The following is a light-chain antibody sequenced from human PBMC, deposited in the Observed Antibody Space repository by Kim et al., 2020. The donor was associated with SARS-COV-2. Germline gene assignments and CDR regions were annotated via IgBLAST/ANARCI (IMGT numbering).Light chain of an antibody. J-gene: IGKJ1*01. CDR3: QQSYSTPPT. V-gene: IGKV1-39*01. CDR2: AAS. Sequence: ATVGDRVTITCRASQTISGYLNWYQQKPGKAPKLLIYAASSLLGGVPSRFSGSGSGTDFTLTISSLQPEDFATYHCQQSYSTPPTFGQGTKVDIK. CDR1: QTISGY.